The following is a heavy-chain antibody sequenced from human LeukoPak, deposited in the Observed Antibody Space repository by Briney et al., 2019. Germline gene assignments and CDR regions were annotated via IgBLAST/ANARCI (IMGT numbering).Heavy chain of an antibody. D-gene: IGHD5-12*01. J-gene: IGHJ6*02. CDR3: AREWLVATIIYYYYGMDV. V-gene: IGHV1-69*04. CDR2: IIPILGIA. Sequence: SVKVSCKASGGTFSSYAISWVRQAPGQGLEWMGRIIPILGIANYAQKFQGRVTITADKSTSTAYMELSSLRSEDTAVYYCAREWLVATIIYYYYGMDVWGQGTTVTVSS. CDR1: GGTFSSYA.